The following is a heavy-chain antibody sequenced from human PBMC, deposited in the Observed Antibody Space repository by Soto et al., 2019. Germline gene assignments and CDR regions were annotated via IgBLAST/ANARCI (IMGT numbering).Heavy chain of an antibody. V-gene: IGHV3-9*01. CDR1: QFTFSSYA. CDR2: ITWNSGRI. CDR3: AGGRNDDNGMDV. J-gene: IGHJ6*02. D-gene: IGHD1-1*01. Sequence: GGSLRLSCGASQFTFSSYAMHWVRQAPGKGLEWVSGITWNSGRIGYADSVKGRFTISRDNAKNSLYLQMNNRNIDDAALYYCAGGRNDDNGMDVWGQGTTVTVSS.